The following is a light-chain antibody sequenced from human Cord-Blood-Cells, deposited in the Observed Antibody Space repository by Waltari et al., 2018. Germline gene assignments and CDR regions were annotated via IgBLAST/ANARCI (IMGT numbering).Light chain of an antibody. CDR2: EGS. CDR3: CSYAGSSTWV. V-gene: IGLV2-23*01. CDR1: RSDVGSYNL. Sequence: QSALTQPASVSGSPGQSITISCTGTRSDVGSYNLVSGYQQHPGKAPKLMIYEGSKRASGVSNRVSGSKAGNTASRTIAGLQAEDEADYYCCSYAGSSTWVFGGGTKLTVL. J-gene: IGLJ3*02.